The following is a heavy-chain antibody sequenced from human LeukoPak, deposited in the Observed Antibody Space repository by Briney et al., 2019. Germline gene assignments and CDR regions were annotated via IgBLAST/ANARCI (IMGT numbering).Heavy chain of an antibody. CDR1: GFTFSSYG. J-gene: IGHJ4*02. Sequence: PGGSLRLSCAASGFTFSSYGMHWVRQAPGKGLEWVAVISYDGSNKYYADSVKGRFTISRDNSKNTLYLQMNSLRAEDTAVYYCARAVTHYGDYETYYFDYWGQGTLVTVSS. V-gene: IGHV3-30*03. CDR3: ARAVTHYGDYETYYFDY. D-gene: IGHD4-17*01. CDR2: ISYDGSNK.